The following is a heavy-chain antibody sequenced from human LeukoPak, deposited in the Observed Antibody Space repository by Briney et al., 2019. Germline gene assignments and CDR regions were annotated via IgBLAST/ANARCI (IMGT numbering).Heavy chain of an antibody. CDR1: GGSISSYY. D-gene: IGHD3-16*01. V-gene: IGHV4-59*01. Sequence: SETLSLTCTVSGGSISSYYWSWIRQPPGKGLEWIGYIYYSGSTNYNPSLKSRVTISVDTSKNQFSLKLSSVTAADMAVYYCARVLGTGDFDYWGQGTLVTVSS. J-gene: IGHJ4*02. CDR3: ARVLGTGDFDY. CDR2: IYYSGST.